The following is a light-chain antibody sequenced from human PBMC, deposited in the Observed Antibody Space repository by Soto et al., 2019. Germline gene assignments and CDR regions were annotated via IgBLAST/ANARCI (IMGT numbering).Light chain of an antibody. V-gene: IGLV1-40*01. CDR2: DNN. CDR1: SSNIGAGYD. J-gene: IGLJ2*01. Sequence: QSVLTQPPSLSGAPGQRVTISCTGSSSNIGAGYDVHWYQQLPGTAPRVLIYDNNSRPSGVPDRFSGSKSGTSASLAIAGLQAEDEADYYCHSYDVSLSGPVLGGGTKVTVL. CDR3: HSYDVSLSGPV.